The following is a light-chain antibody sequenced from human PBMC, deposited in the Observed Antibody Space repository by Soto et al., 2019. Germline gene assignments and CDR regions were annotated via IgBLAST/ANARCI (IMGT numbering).Light chain of an antibody. CDR3: QQYDNSVWT. CDR2: GAS. CDR1: RSISRY. Sequence: EILFTQPPGTLSFSPGERSTLSCMASRSISRYSAWYQHQPGQAPRLLIYGASTRATGIPARFSGSGSGTEFTLTISRLEPEDLAVYYCQQYDNSVWTFGQGTKVDIK. V-gene: IGKV3-20*01. J-gene: IGKJ1*01.